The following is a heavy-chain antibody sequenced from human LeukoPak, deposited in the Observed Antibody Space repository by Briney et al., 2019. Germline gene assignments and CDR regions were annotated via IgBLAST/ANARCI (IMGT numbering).Heavy chain of an antibody. J-gene: IGHJ4*02. D-gene: IGHD3-10*01. CDR2: IYATGST. CDR3: ARAQSYSYYFDY. CDR1: GGSISSDY. V-gene: IGHV4-4*07. Sequence: SETLSLTCTVSGGSISSDYWSWIRHPARKGLELIWRIYATGSTNYNPSLKSRVSMSLEKSKNQFSLRPSSVTDADTAVYYCARAQSYSYYFDYWGQGSLVTVSS.